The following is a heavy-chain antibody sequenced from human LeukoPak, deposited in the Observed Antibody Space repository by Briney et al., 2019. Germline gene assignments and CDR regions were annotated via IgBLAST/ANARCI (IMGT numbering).Heavy chain of an antibody. Sequence: PSGTLSLTCTVSGGSISGYYWSWIRQPAGKGLEWIGRIYSSGSINYDPSLKSRVTMSVDMSKNQFSLKLSSVTAADTAVYYCARDGNSDFDYWGQGTLVTVSS. CDR1: GGSISGYY. D-gene: IGHD4-23*01. CDR3: ARDGNSDFDY. J-gene: IGHJ4*02. V-gene: IGHV4-4*07. CDR2: IYSSGSI.